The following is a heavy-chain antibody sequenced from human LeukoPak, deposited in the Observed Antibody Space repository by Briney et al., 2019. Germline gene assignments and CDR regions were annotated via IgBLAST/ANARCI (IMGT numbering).Heavy chain of an antibody. J-gene: IGHJ4*02. Sequence: PGGSLRLSCEASGLSLSNYPMHWVRQAPGKGLEWITLITYDGAFDGGKTYYADSVRGRFTISRDNSKNTLYVQMNSLRDEDTAVYYCAKDQRWESPHYLDSWGQGTLVTVSS. CDR3: AKDQRWESPHYLDS. CDR2: ITYDGAFDGGKT. D-gene: IGHD1-26*01. V-gene: IGHV3-30*07. CDR1: GLSLSNYP.